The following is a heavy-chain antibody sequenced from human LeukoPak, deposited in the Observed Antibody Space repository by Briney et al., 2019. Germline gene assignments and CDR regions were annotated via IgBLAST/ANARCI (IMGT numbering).Heavy chain of an antibody. CDR3: ARAMVRGVRSGWFDP. CDR1: GGSFSGYY. V-gene: IGHV4-34*01. D-gene: IGHD3-10*01. CDR2: INHSGST. Sequence: PSETLSLTCAVYGGSFSGYYWSWIRQPPGKGLEWIGEINHSGSTNYNPSLKSRVTISVDTSKNQFSLKLSSVTAADTAVYYCARAMVRGVRSGWFDPWGQGTLVTVSS. J-gene: IGHJ5*02.